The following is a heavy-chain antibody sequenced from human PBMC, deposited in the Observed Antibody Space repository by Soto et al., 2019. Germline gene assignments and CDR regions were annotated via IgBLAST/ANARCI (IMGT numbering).Heavy chain of an antibody. D-gene: IGHD3-9*01. Sequence: QVQLVESGGGVVQPGGSLRLSCAASGFTFSYYGFHGVRQAPGKGREWVAVMHSGGNEKYYVDSVKGRFTVSRDDSRNMVYLEMSGLRAEDTAEYFCARDADTTGHYSHFDLWGRGALVAVS. CDR3: ARDADTTGHYSHFDL. V-gene: IGHV3-33*08. CDR1: GFTFSYYG. J-gene: IGHJ4*02. CDR2: MHSGGNEK.